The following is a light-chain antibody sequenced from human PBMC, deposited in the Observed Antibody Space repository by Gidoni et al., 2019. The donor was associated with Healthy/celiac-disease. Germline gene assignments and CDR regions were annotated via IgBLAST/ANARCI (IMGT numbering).Light chain of an antibody. Sequence: SSELTQPPSVSVSPGQTARITCSGDALPKKYAYWYQQKPGQAPVLGIYKDSERPSGIPERFSGSSSGTTVTLTISGVQAEDEADYYCQSADSSGTYVVFGGGTKLTVL. J-gene: IGLJ2*01. CDR1: ALPKKY. CDR2: KDS. CDR3: QSADSSGTYVV. V-gene: IGLV3-25*03.